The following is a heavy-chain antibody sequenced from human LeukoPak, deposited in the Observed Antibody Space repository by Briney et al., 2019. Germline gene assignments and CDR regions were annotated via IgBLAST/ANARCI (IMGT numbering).Heavy chain of an antibody. D-gene: IGHD3-9*01. V-gene: IGHV3-7*03. Sequence: GGSLRLSCAASGFTFSSYWMSWVRQAPGKGLEWVANIKQDGSEKYYVDSVKGRFTISRDNAKNSLYLQMNSLRAEDMALYYCAKGYDILTAPFDYWGQGTLVTVSS. CDR1: GFTFSSYW. CDR3: AKGYDILTAPFDY. J-gene: IGHJ4*02. CDR2: IKQDGSEK.